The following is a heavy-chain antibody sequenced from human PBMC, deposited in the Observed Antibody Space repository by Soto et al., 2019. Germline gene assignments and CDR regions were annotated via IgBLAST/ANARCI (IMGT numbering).Heavy chain of an antibody. V-gene: IGHV3-74*01. Sequence: GRSLRLSCAASGFTFSSYWMHWIRQAPGKGLVWVSRINTDGSSTTYADSVKGRFTVSRDNAKNTLYLQMISLRVEDTAVYYCARDGGAAFDYWGQGTVVTVSS. CDR1: GFTFSSYW. D-gene: IGHD1-26*01. CDR2: INTDGSST. CDR3: ARDGGAAFDY. J-gene: IGHJ4*02.